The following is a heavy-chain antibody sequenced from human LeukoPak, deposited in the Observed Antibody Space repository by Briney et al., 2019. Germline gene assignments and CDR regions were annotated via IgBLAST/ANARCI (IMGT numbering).Heavy chain of an antibody. CDR3: ARDRRPGISGGSCEDV. V-gene: IGHV3-21*01. CDR1: GFTFSSYS. D-gene: IGHD2-15*01. J-gene: IGHJ6*04. Sequence: GGSLRLSCAASGFTFSSYSMNWVRQAPGKGLEWVSSISSSSSYIYYADSVKGRFTISRDNAKNTLYLHINSLRAEDTAVYYCARDRRPGISGGSCEDVWGKGTTVTVSS. CDR2: ISSSSSYI.